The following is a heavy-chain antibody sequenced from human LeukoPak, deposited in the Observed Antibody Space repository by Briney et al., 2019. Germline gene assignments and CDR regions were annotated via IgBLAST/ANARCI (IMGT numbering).Heavy chain of an antibody. J-gene: IGHJ4*02. CDR3: ARDHDEGSSPYYFDY. D-gene: IGHD6-6*01. V-gene: IGHV1-18*01. CDR2: ISAYNGNT. CDR1: GYTFTSYG. Sequence: ASVKVSCKASGYTFTSYGIGWVRQAPGQGLEWMGWISAYNGNTNYAQKLQGRVTMTTDTSTSTAYMELRSLRSDDTAVYYCARDHDEGSSPYYFDYWGQGTLVTVSS.